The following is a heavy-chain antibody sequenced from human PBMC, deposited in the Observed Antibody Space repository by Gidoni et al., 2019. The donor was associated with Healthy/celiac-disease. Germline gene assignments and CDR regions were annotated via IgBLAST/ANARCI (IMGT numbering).Heavy chain of an antibody. V-gene: IGHV3-66*01. CDR3: ARASPAYYYDSSGYENAFDI. J-gene: IGHJ3*02. CDR2: IYSGGST. CDR1: GFTVGSNY. Sequence: EVQLVESGGGLVQPGGSLRLSCAASGFTVGSNYMSWVRQAPGKGLEWVSVIYSGGSTYYADSVKGRFTISRDNSKNTLYLQMNSLRAEDTAVYYCARASPAYYYDSSGYENAFDIWGQGTMVTVSS. D-gene: IGHD3-22*01.